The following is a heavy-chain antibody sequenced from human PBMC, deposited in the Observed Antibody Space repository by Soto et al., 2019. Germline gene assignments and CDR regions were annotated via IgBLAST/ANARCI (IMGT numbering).Heavy chain of an antibody. Sequence: GGSLRLSCAASGFTVSSNYMSWVRQAPGKGLEWVSVIYSGGSTYYADSVKGRFTISRDNSKNTLYLQMNSLRAEDTAVYYCARGDVGDYYGMDVWGQGTTVTVSS. CDR1: GFTVSSNY. CDR2: IYSGGST. V-gene: IGHV3-66*01. CDR3: ARGDVGDYYGMDV. D-gene: IGHD3-16*01. J-gene: IGHJ6*02.